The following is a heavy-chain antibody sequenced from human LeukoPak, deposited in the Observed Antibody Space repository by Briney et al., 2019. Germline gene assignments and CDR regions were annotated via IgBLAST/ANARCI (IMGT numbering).Heavy chain of an antibody. Sequence: SETLSLTCTVSGGSISSYYWSWIRQPPGKGLEWIGYIYYSGSTNYNPSLKSRVTISVDTSKNQFSLKLSSVTAADTAVYYCARVRSRILWFGELFPPRYFDYWGQGTLVTVSS. J-gene: IGHJ4*02. D-gene: IGHD3-10*01. CDR3: ARVRSRILWFGELFPPRYFDY. V-gene: IGHV4-59*08. CDR1: GGSISSYY. CDR2: IYYSGST.